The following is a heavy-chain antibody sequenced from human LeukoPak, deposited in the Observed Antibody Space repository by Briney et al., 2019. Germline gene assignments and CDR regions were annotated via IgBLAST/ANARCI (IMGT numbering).Heavy chain of an antibody. CDR1: GGSISSYY. CDR2: IYYSGST. J-gene: IGHJ6*02. CDR3: ARHRFDYYDSSGYWDYYYYYGMDV. D-gene: IGHD3-22*01. Sequence: SETLSLTCTVSGGSISSYYWSWIRQPPGKGLEWIGYIYYSGSTNYNPSLKSRVTISVDTSKNQFSLKLSSVTAADTAVYYCARHRFDYYDSSGYWDYYYYYGMDVWGQGTTVTVSS. V-gene: IGHV4-59*08.